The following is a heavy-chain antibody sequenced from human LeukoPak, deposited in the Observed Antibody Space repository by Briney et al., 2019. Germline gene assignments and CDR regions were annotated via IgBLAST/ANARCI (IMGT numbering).Heavy chain of an antibody. CDR2: MNPNSGNT. CDR1: GYTFTSYD. J-gene: IGHJ5*02. Sequence: GASLKVSCKASGYTFTSYDINWVRQATGQGLEWMGWMNPNSGNTGYAQKFQGRVTMNRNTSISTAYMELSSLRSEDTAVYYCARAASMVVPAASFDPWGQGTLVTVSS. D-gene: IGHD2-2*01. CDR3: ARAASMVVPAASFDP. V-gene: IGHV1-8*01.